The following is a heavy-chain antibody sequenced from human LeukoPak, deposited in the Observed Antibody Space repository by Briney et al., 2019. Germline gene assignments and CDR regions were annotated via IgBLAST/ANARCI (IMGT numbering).Heavy chain of an antibody. V-gene: IGHV1-18*04. CDR1: GYTFTSYY. J-gene: IGHJ3*02. CDR2: ISAYNGNT. CDR3: ARAKTLEPSPSNAFDI. D-gene: IGHD1-1*01. Sequence: GASVKVSCKASGYTFTSYYMHWVRQAPGQGLEWMGWISAYNGNTKYAQKFQGRVTMTTVTSTSTAYMELRSLTLDDTALYYCARAKTLEPSPSNAFDIWGQGTMVTVSS.